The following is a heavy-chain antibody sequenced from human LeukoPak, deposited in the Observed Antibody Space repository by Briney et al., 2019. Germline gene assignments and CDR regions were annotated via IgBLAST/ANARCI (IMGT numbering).Heavy chain of an antibody. Sequence: ASVKVSCKTSGFTFTDHYFHWVRQAPGQGLEWMGWINGKRGDTNYAQKFQDRVTLTRATSISTFYIQLSSLTADDTAVYYCARDFGWGPAYWGQGTLVTVSS. J-gene: IGHJ4*02. D-gene: IGHD3-10*01. CDR1: GFTFTDHY. CDR3: ARDFGWGPAY. CDR2: INGKRGDT. V-gene: IGHV1-2*02.